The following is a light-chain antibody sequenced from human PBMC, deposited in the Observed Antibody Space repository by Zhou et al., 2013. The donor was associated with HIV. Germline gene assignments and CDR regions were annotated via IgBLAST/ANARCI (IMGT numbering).Light chain of an antibody. Sequence: EIVLTQSPGTLSLSPGERATLSCRASQFVSSRYLAWYQQKPGQAPRLLIYGASSRAPGIPDRFSGSGSGTDFTLTISRLEPEDFAVYSCQQYGDSQAYTFGQGTKLEIK. V-gene: IGKV3-20*01. J-gene: IGKJ2*01. CDR3: QQYGDSQAYT. CDR1: QFVSSRY. CDR2: GAS.